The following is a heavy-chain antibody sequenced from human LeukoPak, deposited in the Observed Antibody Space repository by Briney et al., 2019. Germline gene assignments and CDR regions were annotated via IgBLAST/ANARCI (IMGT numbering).Heavy chain of an antibody. CDR3: ARSRTHPDSSGYYGY. CDR1: GYTFTSYG. Sequence: ASVKVSCKASGYTFTSYGISWVRQAPGQGLEWMGWISAYNGNTNYAQKLQGRVTMTTDTSTSTAYMELRSLRSDDTAVYYCARSRTHPDSSGYYGYWGQGTLVTVSS. CDR2: ISAYNGNT. D-gene: IGHD3-22*01. V-gene: IGHV1-18*01. J-gene: IGHJ4*02.